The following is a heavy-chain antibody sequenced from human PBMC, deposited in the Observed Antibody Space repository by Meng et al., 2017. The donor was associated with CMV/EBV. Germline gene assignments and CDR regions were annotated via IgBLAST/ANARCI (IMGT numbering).Heavy chain of an antibody. J-gene: IGHJ4*02. CDR3: ARMPRDGYNYIDY. D-gene: IGHD5-24*01. CDR2: IIPSFGTA. Sequence: QVQLGQCGAEVKKPGSAVKVSCKASGGTFSSYAISWVRQAPGQGLEWMGGIIPSFGTANYAQKFQGRVTITADESTSTAYMELSSLRSEDTAVYYCARMPRDGYNYIDYWGQGTLVTVSS. V-gene: IGHV1-69*12. CDR1: GGTFSSYA.